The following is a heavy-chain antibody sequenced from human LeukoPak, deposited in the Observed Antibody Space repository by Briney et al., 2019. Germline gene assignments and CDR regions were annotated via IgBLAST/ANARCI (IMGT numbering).Heavy chain of an antibody. D-gene: IGHD6-25*01. V-gene: IGHV3-21*06. CDR3: ARGMRQIDDAFDL. CDR1: GLTFSSYT. J-gene: IGHJ3*01. Sequence: GGSLRLSCAASGLTFSSYTMNWVRQAPGKGLEWVSSISSTSTYIHDADSVKGRFTIYRDNAKNSLYPQMNSLRAEDTAMYYCARGMRQIDDAFDLWGQGTMVTVSS. CDR2: ISSTSTYI.